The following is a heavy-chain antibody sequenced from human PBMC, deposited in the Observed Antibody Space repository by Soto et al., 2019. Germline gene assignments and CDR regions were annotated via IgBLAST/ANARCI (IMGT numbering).Heavy chain of an antibody. Sequence: VSVKVSCKASGYTFTSYGISWVRQAPGQGLEWMGWISAYNGNTNYAQKLQGRVTMTTDTSTSTAYMELRSLRSDDTAVYYCARDIVVVPAVPDAFDIWGQGTMVTVSS. V-gene: IGHV1-18*01. J-gene: IGHJ3*02. CDR2: ISAYNGNT. D-gene: IGHD2-2*01. CDR3: ARDIVVVPAVPDAFDI. CDR1: GYTFTSYG.